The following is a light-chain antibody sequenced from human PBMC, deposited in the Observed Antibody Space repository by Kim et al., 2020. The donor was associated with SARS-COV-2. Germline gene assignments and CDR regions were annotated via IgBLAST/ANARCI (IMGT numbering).Light chain of an antibody. CDR2: AAS. Sequence: ASVGDRVTITCRASQDISSWLAWYQQKPEKAPKCLIYAASNLQSGVPSRFSGSGSGTEFTLTISSLQPEDFATYYCQQYNSYPLTFGGGTKVDIK. CDR3: QQYNSYPLT. CDR1: QDISSW. V-gene: IGKV1D-16*01. J-gene: IGKJ4*01.